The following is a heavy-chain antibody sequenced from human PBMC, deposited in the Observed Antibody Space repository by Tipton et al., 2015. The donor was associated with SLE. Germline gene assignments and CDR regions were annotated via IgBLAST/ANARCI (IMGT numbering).Heavy chain of an antibody. CDR2: ISAYNGNT. CDR3: AGDLRYFDWLFSDVFDI. V-gene: IGHV1-18*01. D-gene: IGHD3-9*01. CDR1: GYTFTSYG. Sequence: QSGAEVKKPGASVKVSCKASGYTFTSYGISWVRQAPGQGLEWMGWISAYNGNTNYAQKLQGRVTMTTDTSTSTAYMELRSLRSDDTAVYYCAGDLRYFDWLFSDVFDIGGEGTVVPVPS. J-gene: IGHJ3*02.